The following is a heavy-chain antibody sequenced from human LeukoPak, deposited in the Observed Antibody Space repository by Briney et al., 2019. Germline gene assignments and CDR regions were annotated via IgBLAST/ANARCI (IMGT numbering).Heavy chain of an antibody. D-gene: IGHD4-17*01. CDR3: VSHARDYGDYYYYGMEV. CDR2: IYYSGST. CDR1: GGSIGSSSYY. J-gene: IGHJ6*02. Sequence: SETLSLTCTVSGGSIGSSSYYWGWIRQPPGKGLEWIGSIYYSGSTYYNPSLKSRVTISVDTSKNQFSLKLSSVTAADTAVYYCVSHARDYGDYYYYGMEVWGQGTTVTVSS. V-gene: IGHV4-39*01.